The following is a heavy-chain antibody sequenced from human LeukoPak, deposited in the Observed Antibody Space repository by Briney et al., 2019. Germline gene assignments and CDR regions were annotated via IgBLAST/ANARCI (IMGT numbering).Heavy chain of an antibody. CDR2: IYYSGST. V-gene: IGHV4-39*01. CDR1: GGSISSISYY. D-gene: IGHD6-13*01. J-gene: IGHJ4*02. CDR3: SRLPPRYIAAAGEYFDY. Sequence: KASETLSLTCTVSGGSISSISYYWGWIRQPPGKGLEWIGSIYYSGSTYYNPSLKSRVIISVDTSKNQFSLKLSSVTAADMAVYYCSRLPPRYIAAAGEYFDYWGQGTLVTVSS.